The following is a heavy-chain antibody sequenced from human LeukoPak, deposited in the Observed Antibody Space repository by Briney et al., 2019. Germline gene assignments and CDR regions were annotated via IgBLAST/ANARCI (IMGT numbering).Heavy chain of an antibody. J-gene: IGHJ4*02. D-gene: IGHD3-22*01. Sequence: SQTLSLTCTVSGGSISSGDYYWSWIRQPPGKGLEWIGYIYYSGSTYYNPSLKSRVTISVDTSKNQFSLKLSSVTAADTAVYYCARVTYDSSGYYYLDYWGQGTLVTVSS. V-gene: IGHV4-30-4*01. CDR3: ARVTYDSSGYYYLDY. CDR2: IYYSGST. CDR1: GGSISSGDYY.